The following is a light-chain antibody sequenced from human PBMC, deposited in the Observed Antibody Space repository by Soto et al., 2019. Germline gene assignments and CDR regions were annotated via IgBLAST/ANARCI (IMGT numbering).Light chain of an antibody. V-gene: IGKV1-33*01. CDR3: QQSDNLPLT. CDR2: AAS. Sequence: DIQMTQSPSSLSASVGDRVTITCRASQTISNFLNWYQQKPGKAPKLLIYAASSLQNGVASRFSGSGSGTDFTFAVSSLQPEDIATYYCQQSDNLPLTFGGGTKVQI. J-gene: IGKJ4*01. CDR1: QTISNF.